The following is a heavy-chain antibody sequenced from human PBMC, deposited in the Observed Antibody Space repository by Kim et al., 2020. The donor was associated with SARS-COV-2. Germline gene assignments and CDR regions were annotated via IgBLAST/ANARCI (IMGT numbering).Heavy chain of an antibody. V-gene: IGHV1-2*02. J-gene: IGHJ4*02. D-gene: IGHD3-16*02. CDR3: ARSSLLDFDY. CDR2: GGK. Sequence: GGKNYAKKFQGRVTMTRDTSISTVYLELTSLRSDGTAVYYCARSSLLDFDYWGQGTLVTVSS.